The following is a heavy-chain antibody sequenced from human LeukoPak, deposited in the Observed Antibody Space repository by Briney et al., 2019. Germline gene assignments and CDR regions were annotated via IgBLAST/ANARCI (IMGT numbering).Heavy chain of an antibody. CDR1: GGIFSSYA. CDR2: IIPIFGTA. V-gene: IGHV1-69*13. CDR3: ARDPARGYSYGYDSY. D-gene: IGHD5-18*01. J-gene: IGHJ4*02. Sequence: SVKVSCKASGGIFSSYAISWVRQAPGQGLEWMGGIIPIFGTANYAQKFQGRVTITADESTSTAYMELSSLRSEDTAVYYCARDPARGYSYGYDSYWGQGTLVTVSS.